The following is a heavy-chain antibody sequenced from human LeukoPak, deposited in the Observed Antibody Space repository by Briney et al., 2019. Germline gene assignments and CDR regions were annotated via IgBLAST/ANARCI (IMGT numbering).Heavy chain of an antibody. V-gene: IGHV3-30*04. CDR3: AREPTPFGSGSYPPTGGGYYYMDV. D-gene: IGHD3-10*01. J-gene: IGHJ6*03. CDR1: GFTFSSYA. Sequence: GGSLRLSCAASGFTFSSYAMHWVRQAPGKGLEWVAVISYDGSNKYYADSVKGRFTISRDNSKNTLYLQMNSLRAEDTAVYYCAREPTPFGSGSYPPTGGGYYYMDVWGKGTTVTISS. CDR2: ISYDGSNK.